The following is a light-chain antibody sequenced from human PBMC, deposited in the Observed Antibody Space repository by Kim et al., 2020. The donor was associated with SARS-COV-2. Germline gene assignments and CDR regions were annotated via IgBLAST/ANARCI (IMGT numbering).Light chain of an antibody. Sequence: VALGQTVRITCQGDSRRSYVASWNKQKPGQAPVLVIYGKNNRPAGIPDRFSGSSSGNTASLTITGAQAEDEADYYCQSRDSSDKVVFGGGTQLTVL. CDR1: SRRSYV. CDR3: QSRDSSDKVV. J-gene: IGLJ2*01. CDR2: GKN. V-gene: IGLV3-19*01.